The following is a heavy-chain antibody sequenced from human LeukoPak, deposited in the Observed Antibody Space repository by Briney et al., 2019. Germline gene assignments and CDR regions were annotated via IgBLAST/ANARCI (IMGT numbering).Heavy chain of an antibody. V-gene: IGHV5-51*01. D-gene: IGHD3-10*01. J-gene: IGHJ4*02. CDR1: GYRFTNYW. Sequence: GESLKISCKGSGYRFTNYWIGWVRQMPGKGLEWMGIIYPHDSETIYSPSFQGQVTISADKSISTAYLQWASLEASDTAMYYCARHGSGSYHFDYWGQGTLVTVSS. CDR3: ARHGSGSYHFDY. CDR2: IYPHDSET.